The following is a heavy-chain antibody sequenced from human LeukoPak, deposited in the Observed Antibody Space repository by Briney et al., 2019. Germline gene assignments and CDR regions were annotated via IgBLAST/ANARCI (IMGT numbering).Heavy chain of an antibody. CDR1: GGSISSYY. J-gene: IGHJ4*02. V-gene: IGHV3-23*01. CDR3: GKKGYFVWLGYFDY. CDR2: ISGSGGST. D-gene: IGHD3-9*01. Sequence: HPSETLSLTCTVSGGSISSYYWSWVRQAPGKGLEWVAAISGSGGSTYYADSVKGRFTISRDNSKNTPYLQMNSLRAQDTAVYYCGKKGYFVWLGYFDYWGQGTLVTVSS.